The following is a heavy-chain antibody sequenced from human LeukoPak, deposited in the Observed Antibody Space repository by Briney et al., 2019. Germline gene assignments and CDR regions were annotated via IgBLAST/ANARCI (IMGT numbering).Heavy chain of an antibody. J-gene: IGHJ6*02. CDR2: INPNSGGT. Sequence: ASVKVSCKASGYTFTGYYMHWVRQAPGQGLEWMGWINPNSGGTNYAQKFQGRVTMTRDTSISTAYMELSRLRSDDTAVYYCARDRLDIVVVPAAMAYYYHYGMDVWGQGTTVTVSS. CDR1: GYTFTGYY. V-gene: IGHV1-2*02. D-gene: IGHD2-2*01. CDR3: ARDRLDIVVVPAAMAYYYHYGMDV.